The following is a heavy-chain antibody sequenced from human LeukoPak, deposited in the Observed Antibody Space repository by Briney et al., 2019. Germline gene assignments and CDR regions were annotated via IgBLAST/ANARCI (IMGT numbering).Heavy chain of an antibody. Sequence: SETLSLTCTVSGGSISSYYWSWIRQPAGKGLEWIGRIYTSGSTNYNPSLKSRVTMSVGTSKNQFSLKLSSVTAADTAVYYCARDRRRFLEWLLGFDAFDIWGQGTMVTVSS. V-gene: IGHV4-4*07. CDR2: IYTSGST. CDR1: GGSISSYY. D-gene: IGHD3-3*01. J-gene: IGHJ3*02. CDR3: ARDRRRFLEWLLGFDAFDI.